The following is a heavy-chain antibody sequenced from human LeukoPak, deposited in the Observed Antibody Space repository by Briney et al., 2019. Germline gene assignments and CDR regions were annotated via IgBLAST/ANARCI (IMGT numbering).Heavy chain of an antibody. Sequence: SETLSLTCTASGASVSTYYLNWVRQPPGKGLEWIAYIYPTGNTKYNPSLESRVSISLDTSKNQFSLKLSSVTAADTAVYYCASSNGFDWSPEYYMDVWGKGTTVIVSS. J-gene: IGHJ6*03. CDR3: ASSNGFDWSPEYYMDV. D-gene: IGHD3-9*01. CDR1: GASVSTYY. V-gene: IGHV4-59*02. CDR2: IYPTGNT.